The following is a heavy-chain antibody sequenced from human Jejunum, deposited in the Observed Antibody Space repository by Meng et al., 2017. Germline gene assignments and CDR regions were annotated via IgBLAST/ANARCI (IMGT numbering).Heavy chain of an antibody. J-gene: IGHJ4*02. CDR2: SRNKVNSDTT. D-gene: IGHD1-1*01. CDR1: GFTFSDHY. Sequence: GESLKISCAASGFTFSDHYMDWVRQAPGKGLEWAGRSRNKVNSDTTEYAASVKGRFTISRDNTKNSLYLQMNSLRAEDTAVYHCATGVQAHSWGQGTPVTVSS. CDR3: ATGVQAHS. V-gene: IGHV3-72*01.